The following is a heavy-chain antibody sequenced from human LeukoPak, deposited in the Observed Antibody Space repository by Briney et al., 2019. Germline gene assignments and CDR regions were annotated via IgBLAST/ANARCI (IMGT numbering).Heavy chain of an antibody. CDR3: ARCRSGGTIFGVVIRGPVDY. CDR2: ISGSGGST. D-gene: IGHD3-3*01. CDR1: GFTFSSYA. V-gene: IGHV3-23*01. Sequence: QPGGSLRLSCAASGFTFSSYAMSWVRQAPGKGLEWVSAISGSGGSTYYADSVKGRFTISRDNSKNTLYLQMNSLRAEDTAVYYCARCRSGGTIFGVVIRGPVDYWGQGTLVTVSS. J-gene: IGHJ4*02.